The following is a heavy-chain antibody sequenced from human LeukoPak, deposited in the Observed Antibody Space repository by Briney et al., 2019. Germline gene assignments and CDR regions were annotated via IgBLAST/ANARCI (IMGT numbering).Heavy chain of an antibody. CDR2: IYYSGST. Sequence: PSETLSLTCTVSGGSISSYYWSWIRQPPGKGLEWIGYIYYSGSTNYNPSLKSRVTISGDTSKNQFSLKLSSVTAADTAVYYCARAGYDFWSGYYGEYYFDYWGQGTLVTVSS. CDR3: ARAGYDFWSGYYGEYYFDY. V-gene: IGHV4-59*01. D-gene: IGHD3-3*01. CDR1: GGSISSYY. J-gene: IGHJ4*02.